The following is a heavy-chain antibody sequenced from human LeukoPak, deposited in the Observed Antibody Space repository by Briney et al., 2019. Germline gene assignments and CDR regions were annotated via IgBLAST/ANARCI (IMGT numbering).Heavy chain of an antibody. CDR2: IYPDDSDT. D-gene: IGHD4-17*01. Sequence: GESLKISCKASGYSFTSYWIGWVRQMPGEGLEWMGIIYPDDSDTRYSPSFQCQVTISADKSFSTAYLQWSSLKASDTAMYYCARHPKIMTTLTPIYGMDVWGQGTTVTVSS. CDR1: GYSFTSYW. J-gene: IGHJ6*02. V-gene: IGHV5-51*01. CDR3: ARHPKIMTTLTPIYGMDV.